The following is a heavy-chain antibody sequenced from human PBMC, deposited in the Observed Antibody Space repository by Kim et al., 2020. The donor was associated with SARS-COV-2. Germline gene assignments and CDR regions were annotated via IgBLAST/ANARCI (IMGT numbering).Heavy chain of an antibody. CDR2: SSDTDGSI. D-gene: IGHD6-13*01. Sequence: GSLRLSCAASGFIFGVYVVSWVRQAPGKGLEWVSSSDTDGSIHYADSVKGRLTISRDNSKNTLYLQMDSLRAEDTAIYYCAKDYSDAYPIPSFDYWGQG. J-gene: IGHJ4*02. V-gene: IGHV3-23*01. CDR3: AKDYSDAYPIPSFDY. CDR1: GFIFGVYV.